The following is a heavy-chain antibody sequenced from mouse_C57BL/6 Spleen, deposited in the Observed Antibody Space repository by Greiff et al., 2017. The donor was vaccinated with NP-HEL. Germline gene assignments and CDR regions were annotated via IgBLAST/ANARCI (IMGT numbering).Heavy chain of an antibody. D-gene: IGHD2-5*01. V-gene: IGHV1-80*01. CDR2: IYPGDGDT. J-gene: IGHJ2*01. CDR1: GYAFSSYW. Sequence: QVQLKESGAELVKPGASVKISCKASGYAFSSYWMNWVKQRPGKGLEWIGQIYPGDGDTNYNGKFKGKATLTADKSSSTAYMQLSSLTSEDSAVYFCARRYSNYFDYWGQGTTLTVSS. CDR3: ARRYSNYFDY.